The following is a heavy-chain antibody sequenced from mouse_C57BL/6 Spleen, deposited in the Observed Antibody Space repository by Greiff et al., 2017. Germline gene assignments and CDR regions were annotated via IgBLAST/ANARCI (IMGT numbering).Heavy chain of an antibody. J-gene: IGHJ3*01. Sequence: ESGPGLVKPSQSLSLTCSVTGYSITSGYYWNWIRQFPGNKLEWMGYISYDGSNNYNPSLKNRISITRDTSKNQFFLKLNSVTTEDTATYYCARGGGIAWFAYWGQGNLVTVSA. CDR2: ISYDGSN. CDR3: ARGGGIAWFAY. V-gene: IGHV3-6*01. CDR1: GYSITSGYY.